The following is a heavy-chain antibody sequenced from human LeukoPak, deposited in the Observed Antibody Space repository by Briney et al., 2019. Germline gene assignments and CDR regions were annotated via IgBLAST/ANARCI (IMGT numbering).Heavy chain of an antibody. D-gene: IGHD3-10*01. J-gene: IGHJ6*04. V-gene: IGHV1-69*02. CDR3: ASSVAVLLYGSGSYQSLDV. Sequence: ASVKVSCKASGGIFSSYTISWVRQAPGQGLEWMGRIIPILGIANYAQKFQGRVTITADKSTSTAYMELSSLRSEDTAVYYCASSVAVLLYGSGSYQSLDVWGKGTTVTVSS. CDR2: IIPILGIA. CDR1: GGIFSSYT.